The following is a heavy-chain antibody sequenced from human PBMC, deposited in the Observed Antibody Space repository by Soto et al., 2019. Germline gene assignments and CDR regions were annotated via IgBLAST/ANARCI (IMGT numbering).Heavy chain of an antibody. J-gene: IGHJ4*02. CDR2: IYYSGST. CDR1: GGSISSSSYY. D-gene: IGHD6-13*01. V-gene: IGHV4-39*01. Sequence: QLQLQESGPGLVKPSETLSLTCTVSGGSISSSSYYWGWIRQPPGKGLEWIGSIYYSGSTYYNPSLKSRVTISVDTSKNQFSLKLSSVTAADTAVYYCARGYSSSSHFDYWGQGTLVTVSS. CDR3: ARGYSSSSHFDY.